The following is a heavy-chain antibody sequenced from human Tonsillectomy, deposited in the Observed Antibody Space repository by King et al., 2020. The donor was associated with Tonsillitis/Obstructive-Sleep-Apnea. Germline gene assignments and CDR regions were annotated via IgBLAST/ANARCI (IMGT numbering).Heavy chain of an antibody. V-gene: IGHV1-69*12. Sequence: QLVQSGAEVKKPGSSVKVSCKASRGTFNNYVFSWVRQAPGQGPEWMGGIIPLFGTANNAQKFQGRLTITADESTRTAYMDLSSLTSEDTAVYYCASRPVWNYNYAPFDYWGQGTLVTVSS. CDR3: ASRPVWNYNYAPFDY. J-gene: IGHJ4*02. D-gene: IGHD3-16*01. CDR1: RGTFNNYV. CDR2: IIPLFGTA.